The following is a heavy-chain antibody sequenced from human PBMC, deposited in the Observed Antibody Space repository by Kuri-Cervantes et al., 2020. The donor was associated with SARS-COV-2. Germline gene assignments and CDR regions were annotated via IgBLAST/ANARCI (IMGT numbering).Heavy chain of an antibody. V-gene: IGHV4-38-2*02. Sequence: SETLSLTCAVSGYSISSGYYWGWIRQPPGRGLEWIGSIYHSGSTYYNPSLKSRVTISVDTSKNQFSLKLSSVTAADTAVYYCARDPPSYYYMDVWGKGTTVTVSS. CDR1: GYSISSGYY. CDR2: IYHSGST. CDR3: ARDPPSYYYMDV. J-gene: IGHJ6*03.